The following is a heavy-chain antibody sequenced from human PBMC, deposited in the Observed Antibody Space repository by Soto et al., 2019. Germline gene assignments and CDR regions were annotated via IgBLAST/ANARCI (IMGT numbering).Heavy chain of an antibody. CDR1: GFTFSSYS. CDR2: LSVSSSTI. J-gene: IGHJ4*02. V-gene: IGHV3-48*02. CDR3: ARGDDYVWGTYRYNPFDS. Sequence: EVQLVESGGGLVQPGGSLRLSCAASGFTFSSYSMNWVRQAPGKGLEWISYLSVSSSTIYYADSVKGRFTISRDDAKTSLYLQMNSLRDEDTAVYYCARGDDYVWGTYRYNPFDSWGRGTLVTVSS. D-gene: IGHD3-16*02.